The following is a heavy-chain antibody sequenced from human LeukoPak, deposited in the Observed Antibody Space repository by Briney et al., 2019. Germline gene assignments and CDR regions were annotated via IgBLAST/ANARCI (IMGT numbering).Heavy chain of an antibody. V-gene: IGHV3-21*01. CDR2: IGRTPTYI. J-gene: IGHJ6*02. D-gene: IGHD3-22*01. CDR1: GFTSSSYG. Sequence: PGGSLRLSCAASGFTSSSYGMNWVRQAPGKGLEWVSSIGRTPTYIYYADSVKARFTISRDNAKDSLYLQMNSLRAEDTAVYYCARLTAYNHDYSGRYGLDVWGQGTTVTVYS. CDR3: ARLTAYNHDYSGRYGLDV.